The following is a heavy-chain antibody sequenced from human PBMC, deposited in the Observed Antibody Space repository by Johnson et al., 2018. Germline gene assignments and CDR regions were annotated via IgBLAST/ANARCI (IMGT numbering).Heavy chain of an antibody. Sequence: QVQLQQWGAGLLKPSETLSLTCAVYGGSFSGYYWSWIRQPPGKGLEWIGEINHSGSTNYNPSLKSRVTISVDTSKNQFSLKRSSVTAAAPAVYYCARGPHFFGGWYLRYFQHWGQGTLVTVSS. D-gene: IGHD6-19*01. CDR1: GGSFSGYY. CDR2: INHSGST. CDR3: ARGPHFFGGWYLRYFQH. V-gene: IGHV4-34*01. J-gene: IGHJ1*01.